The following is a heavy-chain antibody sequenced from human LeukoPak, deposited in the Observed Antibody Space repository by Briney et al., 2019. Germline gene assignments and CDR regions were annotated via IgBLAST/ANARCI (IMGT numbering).Heavy chain of an antibody. CDR2: IYHTGST. CDR3: ARDAGTVTTPFDY. D-gene: IGHD4-17*01. CDR1: GYSISSGYY. V-gene: IGHV4-38-2*02. J-gene: IGHJ4*02. Sequence: SETLSLTCAVPGYSISSGYYWGWIRQPPGKGLEWIGSIYHTGSTYYNQSLKSRVTISVDTSKNQFSLNLSSVTAADTAVYYCARDAGTVTTPFDYWGQGTLVTVSS.